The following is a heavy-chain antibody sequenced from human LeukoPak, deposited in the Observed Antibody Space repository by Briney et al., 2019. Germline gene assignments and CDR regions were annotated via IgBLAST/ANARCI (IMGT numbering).Heavy chain of an antibody. CDR1: GFTLSSCE. V-gene: IGHV3-48*03. J-gene: IGHJ4*02. D-gene: IGHD3-16*01. CDR2: ISSSGSAI. CDR3: ATGGSVGY. Sequence: GGSLSLSCAASGFTLSSCEMNWVRQAPGKGLEWVSKISSSGSAIYYADSVKGRFTISRDNAKSTLYLQMNSLRAEDTAVYYCATGGSVGYWGQGTLVTVSS.